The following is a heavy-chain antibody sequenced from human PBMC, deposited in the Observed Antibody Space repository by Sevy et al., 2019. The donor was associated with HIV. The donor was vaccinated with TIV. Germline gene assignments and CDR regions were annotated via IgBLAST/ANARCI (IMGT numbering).Heavy chain of an antibody. J-gene: IGHJ5*02. CDR2: MYNSGST. D-gene: IGHD3-22*01. V-gene: IGHV4-59*01. Sequence: SETLSLTCTVSRASISNYFWTWIRQPLGKGLEWIGCMYNSGSTNYNPSLKSRVTMSVDTSKSQFSLKLTSVTAADTAFYYCARYYYDSSGPESWFDLWGQGILVTVSS. CDR1: RASISNYF. CDR3: ARYYYDSSGPESWFDL.